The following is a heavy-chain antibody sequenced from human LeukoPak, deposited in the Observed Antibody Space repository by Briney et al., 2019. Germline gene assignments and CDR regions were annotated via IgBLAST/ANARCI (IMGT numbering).Heavy chain of an antibody. Sequence: GGSLRLSCTVSGFTVSSNSWSWVRQAPGKGLEWVSFIYSGGNTHYSDSVKGRFTISRDNSKNTLYLQMNSLRAEDTAVYYCARAPIYSSSWYGNWFDPWGQGTLVTVSS. J-gene: IGHJ5*02. CDR3: ARAPIYSSSWYGNWFDP. V-gene: IGHV3-53*05. D-gene: IGHD6-13*01. CDR2: IYSGGNT. CDR1: GFTVSSNS.